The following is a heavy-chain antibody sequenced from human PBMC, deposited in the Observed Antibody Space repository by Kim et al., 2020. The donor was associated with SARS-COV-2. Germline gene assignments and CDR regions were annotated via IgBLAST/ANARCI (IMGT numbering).Heavy chain of an antibody. Sequence: GGSLRLSCAASGFTFSSYSMNWVRQAPGKGLELVSSISSSSSYIYYADSVKGRFTISRDNAKNSLYLQMNSLRAEDTAVYYCARDSYYDSSGYYYVSPTYYYGMDVWGQGTTVTVSS. J-gene: IGHJ6*02. CDR1: GFTFSSYS. V-gene: IGHV3-21*01. CDR3: ARDSYYDSSGYYYVSPTYYYGMDV. D-gene: IGHD3-22*01. CDR2: ISSSSSYI.